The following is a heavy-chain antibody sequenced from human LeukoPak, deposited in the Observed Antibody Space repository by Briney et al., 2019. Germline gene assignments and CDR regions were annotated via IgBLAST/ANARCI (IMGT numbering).Heavy chain of an antibody. J-gene: IGHJ4*02. V-gene: IGHV1-69*05. CDR2: IIPIFGTA. Sequence: ASVKVSCKASGYTFTSYAMNWVRQAPGQGLEWMGGIIPIFGTANYAQKFQGRVTITTDESTSTAYMELSSLRSEDTAVYYCITIFGVVEWGQGTLVTVSS. D-gene: IGHD3-3*01. CDR1: GYTFTSYA. CDR3: ITIFGVVE.